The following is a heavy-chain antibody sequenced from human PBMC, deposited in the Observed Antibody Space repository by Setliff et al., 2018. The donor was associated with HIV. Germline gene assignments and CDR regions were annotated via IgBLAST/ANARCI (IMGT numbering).Heavy chain of an antibody. CDR1: GGSINTYY. CDR2: FYTSGST. Sequence: SETLSLTCTVSGGSINTYYWSWIRQPAGKGLEWIGRFYTSGSTNYNPSLKSRVTMSVDTFKNQFSLKLSSVTAADTAVYYCARDRLTYYMDVWGIGTTVTVS. D-gene: IGHD3-22*01. J-gene: IGHJ6*03. V-gene: IGHV4-4*07. CDR3: ARDRLTYYMDV.